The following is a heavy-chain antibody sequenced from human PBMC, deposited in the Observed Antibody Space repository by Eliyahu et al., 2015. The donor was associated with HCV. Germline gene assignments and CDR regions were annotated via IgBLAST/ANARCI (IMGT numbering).Heavy chain of an antibody. V-gene: IGHV3-21*01. CDR1: GFTFSSYS. J-gene: IGHJ4*02. CDR3: ARDNPGSWVDY. CDR2: ISSSRSYL. Sequence: EVQLVESGGGLVKPGGSLRLSCXASGFTFSSYSMNWWRRQAAGKGVEWVSAISSSRSYLHYADSVKGRFTISTDNAKNSLYLQMSSLRAEDTAVYYCARDNPGSWVDYWGQGTLVTVSS. D-gene: IGHD6-13*01.